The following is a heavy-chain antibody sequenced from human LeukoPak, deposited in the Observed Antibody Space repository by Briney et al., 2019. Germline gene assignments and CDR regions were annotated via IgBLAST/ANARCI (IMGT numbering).Heavy chain of an antibody. V-gene: IGHV3-23*01. J-gene: IGHJ4*02. CDR1: GVTFSNYA. CDR2: ISGNGGRT. D-gene: IGHD6-6*01. CDR3: VRAGSSYSFDY. Sequence: PGGSLRLSCAASGVTFSNYAMSCVRQAPGKGLEWVSTISGNGGRTFYADSVKGRFTISRDNSKNTLDLQMNSLRAEDTVVYYCVRAGSSYSFDYWGQGNLVTVSS.